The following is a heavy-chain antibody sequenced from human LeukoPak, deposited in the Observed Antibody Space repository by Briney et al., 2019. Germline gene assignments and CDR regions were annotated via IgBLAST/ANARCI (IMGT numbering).Heavy chain of an antibody. J-gene: IGHJ4*02. D-gene: IGHD3-22*01. CDR3: AKSIGSGSYYGGDY. CDR2: ISGSGGST. CDR1: GFTFSSYA. Sequence: GGSLRLSCAASGFTFSSYAMSWVRKAPGKGLEWVSAISGSGGSTYYADSVKGRFTISRDNSKNTLYLQMNSLRAEDTAVYYCAKSIGSGSYYGGDYWGQGTLVTVSS. V-gene: IGHV3-23*01.